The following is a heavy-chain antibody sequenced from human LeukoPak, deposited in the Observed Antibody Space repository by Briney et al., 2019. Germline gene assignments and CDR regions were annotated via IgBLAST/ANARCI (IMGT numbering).Heavy chain of an antibody. Sequence: GGSLRLSCAASGFTFDDYAMHWVRQAPGKGLEWVSGISWNSGSIGYADSVKGRFTISIDNAKNSLYLQMNSLRAEDMALYYCAKGIAAAGTRGYYMDVWGKGTTVTVS. CDR1: GFTFDDYA. CDR3: AKGIAAAGTRGYYMDV. J-gene: IGHJ6*03. CDR2: ISWNSGSI. V-gene: IGHV3-9*03. D-gene: IGHD6-13*01.